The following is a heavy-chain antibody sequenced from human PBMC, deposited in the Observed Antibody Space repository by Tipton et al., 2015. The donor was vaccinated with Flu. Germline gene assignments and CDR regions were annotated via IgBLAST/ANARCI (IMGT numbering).Heavy chain of an antibody. V-gene: IGHV4-59*06. CDR2: ISDSGKT. CDR3: AREIGGYNYLDF. D-gene: IGHD3-10*01. CDR1: GGSISSYY. J-gene: IGHJ4*02. Sequence: TLSLTCTVSGGSISSYYWSWIRQPAGKGLEWIGYISDSGKTYYNPSLNSRVTISLDTSKNQFSLVMNSVTAADTAVYYCAREIGGYNYLDFWGQGTLVIVSS.